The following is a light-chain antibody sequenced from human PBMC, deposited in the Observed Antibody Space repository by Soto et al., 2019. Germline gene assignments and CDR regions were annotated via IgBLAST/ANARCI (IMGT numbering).Light chain of an antibody. CDR1: QSVSSN. CDR3: QQYNNWPRT. CDR2: GAS. V-gene: IGKV3-15*01. Sequence: EIVMTQSPATLSVSPGERATLSCRASQSVSSNLAWYQQKPGQAPRLLISGASTRATGIPARFSGSGSGTAFTLTISSLQSEDFAVYYCQQYNNWPRTFGGGTKVEIK. J-gene: IGKJ4*01.